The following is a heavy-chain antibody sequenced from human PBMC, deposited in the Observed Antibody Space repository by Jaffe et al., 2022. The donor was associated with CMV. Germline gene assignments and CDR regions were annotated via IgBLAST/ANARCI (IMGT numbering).Heavy chain of an antibody. V-gene: IGHV4-59*08. CDR1: GGSISSYY. D-gene: IGHD3-9*01. Sequence: QVQLQESGPGLVKPSETLSLTCTVSGGSISSYYWSWIRQPPGKGLEWIGYIYYSGSTNYNPSLKSRVTISVDTSKNQFSLKLSSVTAADTAVYYCARGGRSEKRYFDWLNWGQGTLVTVSS. CDR3: ARGGRSEKRYFDWLN. J-gene: IGHJ4*02. CDR2: IYYSGST.